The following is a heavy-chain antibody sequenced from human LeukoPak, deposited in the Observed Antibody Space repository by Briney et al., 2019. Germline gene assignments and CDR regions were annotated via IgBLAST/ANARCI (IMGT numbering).Heavy chain of an antibody. V-gene: IGHV4-39*07. CDR2: IYYSGST. CDR3: ARVPEYSYGYSDY. J-gene: IGHJ4*02. D-gene: IGHD5-18*01. CDR1: GGSISSSSYY. Sequence: PSETLSLTCTVSGGSISSSSYYWGWIRQPPGKGLEWIGSIYYSGSTYYNPSLKSRVTISVDTSKNQFSLKLSSVTAADTAVYYCARVPEYSYGYSDYWGQGTLVTVSS.